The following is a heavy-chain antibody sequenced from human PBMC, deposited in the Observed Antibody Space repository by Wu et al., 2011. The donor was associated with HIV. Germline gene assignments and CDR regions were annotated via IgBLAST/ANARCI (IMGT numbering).Heavy chain of an antibody. V-gene: IGHV3-11*01. CDR2: ISSSGSTI. Sequence: QLVESGGGLVKPGGSLRLSCAASGFTFSDYYMSWIRQAPGKGLEWFSYISSSGSTIYYADSVKGRFTISRDNAKNSLYLQMNSLRAGDTALYYCARDVLRYFDWSIQHAFDVWGQGTVVTVSS. CDR3: ARDVLRYFDWSIQHAFDV. CDR1: GFTFSDYY. D-gene: IGHD3-9*01. J-gene: IGHJ3*01.